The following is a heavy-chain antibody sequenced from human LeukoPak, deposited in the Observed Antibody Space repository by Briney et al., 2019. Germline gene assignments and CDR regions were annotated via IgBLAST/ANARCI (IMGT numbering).Heavy chain of an antibody. Sequence: GSLRLSCAASGFTVSSNYMTWVRQAPGKGLEWVSVIYSGSTTNYADSVKGRFTISRDNSKNTLYLQMNSLRVDDTAVYYCARGLVRFDYWGQGTLVTVSS. CDR2: IYSGSTT. V-gene: IGHV3-66*01. CDR3: ARGLVRFDY. CDR1: GFTVSSNY. J-gene: IGHJ4*02.